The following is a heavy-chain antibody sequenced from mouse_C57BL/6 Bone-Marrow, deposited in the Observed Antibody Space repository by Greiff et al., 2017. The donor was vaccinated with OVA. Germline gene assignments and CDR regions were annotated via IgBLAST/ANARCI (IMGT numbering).Heavy chain of an antibody. CDR1: GSSLTSYG. CDR3: ASDYYGSSSYAMDY. Sequence: QVPLQQSGPGLVQPSQSLSITCTVSGSSLTSYGVHWVRQSPGKGLEWLGVLWSGGSTDYTAAFISRLSISKDNSKSQVFFKMNSLQADDTAIYYCASDYYGSSSYAMDYWGQRTSVTVSS. D-gene: IGHD1-1*01. J-gene: IGHJ4*01. V-gene: IGHV2-2*01. CDR2: LWSGGST.